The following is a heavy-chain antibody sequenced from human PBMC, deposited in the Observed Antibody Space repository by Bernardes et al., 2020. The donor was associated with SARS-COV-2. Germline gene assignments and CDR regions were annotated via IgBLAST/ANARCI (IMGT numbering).Heavy chain of an antibody. CDR2: IIPILGIA. J-gene: IGHJ6*02. Sequence: SVKVSCKASGGTFSSYAISWVRQAPGQGLEWMGRIIPILGIATYAQKFQGRVTITADKSTSTAYMELSSLRSEDTAVYYCARMNAGNYYDSSGPHYYYYYGMDVWGQGTTVTVSS. V-gene: IGHV1-69*04. D-gene: IGHD3-22*01. CDR1: GGTFSSYA. CDR3: ARMNAGNYYDSSGPHYYYYYGMDV.